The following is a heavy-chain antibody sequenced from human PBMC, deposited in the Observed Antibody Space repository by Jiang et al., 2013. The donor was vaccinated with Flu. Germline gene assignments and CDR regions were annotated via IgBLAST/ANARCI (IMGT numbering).Heavy chain of an antibody. D-gene: IGHD3-10*01. V-gene: IGHV4-30-4*07. CDR3: ARGGWGYYGSGSYPY. CDR1: GGSISSGGYS. CDR2: IYYSGST. Sequence: GPGLVKPSQTLSLTCAVSGGSISSGGYSWSWIRQPPGKGLEWIGYIYYSGSTYYNPFLKSRVTISVDTSKNQFSLKLSSVTAADTAVYYCARGGWGYYGSGSYPYWGQGTLVTVSS. J-gene: IGHJ4*02.